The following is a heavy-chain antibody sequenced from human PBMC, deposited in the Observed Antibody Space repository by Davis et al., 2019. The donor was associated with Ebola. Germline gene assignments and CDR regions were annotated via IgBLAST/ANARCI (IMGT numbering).Heavy chain of an antibody. V-gene: IGHV3-21*04. J-gene: IGHJ4*02. CDR1: GFTFSSYR. CDR3: AKVGYSYGQFDY. CDR2: ISSSSSYI. Sequence: AGSLTLSCAASGFTFSSYRMNWVRQAPGKGLEWVSPISSSSSYIYYADSVKGRFTISRDNAKNSLYLQMNSLRAEDTAVYYCAKVGYSYGQFDYWGQGTLVTVSS. D-gene: IGHD5-18*01.